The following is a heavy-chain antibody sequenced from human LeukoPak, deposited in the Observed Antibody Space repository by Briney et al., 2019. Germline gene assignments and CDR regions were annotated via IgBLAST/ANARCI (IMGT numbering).Heavy chain of an antibody. CDR3: ARDRTRTGYSSGWYHDY. Sequence: ASVKVSCKASGYTFTGYYMHWVRQAPGQGLEWIGWINPNSGGTNYAQKFQGRVTMTRDTSISTAYMELSRLRSDDTTVYYCARDRTRTGYSSGWYHDYWGQGTLVTVSS. CDR1: GYTFTGYY. D-gene: IGHD6-19*01. CDR2: INPNSGGT. J-gene: IGHJ4*02. V-gene: IGHV1-2*02.